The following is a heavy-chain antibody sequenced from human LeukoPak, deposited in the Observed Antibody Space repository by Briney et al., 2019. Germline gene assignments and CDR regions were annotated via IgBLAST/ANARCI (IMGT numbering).Heavy chain of an antibody. V-gene: IGHV1-18*01. CDR1: GYSFTSYG. D-gene: IGHD5-18*01. Sequence: ASVKVSCKASGYSFTSYGISWVRQAPGQGLEWMGWISGYNDNTNYAQKLQGRVTMTTDTSTSTAYMELRSLRSDDTAVYYCAREGAGDTPDYWGQGTLVTVSS. J-gene: IGHJ4*02. CDR3: AREGAGDTPDY. CDR2: ISGYNDNT.